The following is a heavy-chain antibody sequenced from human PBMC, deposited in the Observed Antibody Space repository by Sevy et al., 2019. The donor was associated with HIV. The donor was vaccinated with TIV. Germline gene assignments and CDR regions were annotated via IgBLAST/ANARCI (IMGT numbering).Heavy chain of an antibody. V-gene: IGHV3-23*01. Sequence: GGSLRLSCAASGFTFSSYAMSWVRQAPGKGLEWVSAISGGGGSTCYADSVKGRFTTSRDKSKNTLYLRMNSPRAEDTAVDYCAKGRVSIAVACQFDSWGQGTLVTVSS. CDR1: GFTFSSYA. CDR2: ISGGGGST. D-gene: IGHD6-19*01. CDR3: AKGRVSIAVACQFDS. J-gene: IGHJ4*02.